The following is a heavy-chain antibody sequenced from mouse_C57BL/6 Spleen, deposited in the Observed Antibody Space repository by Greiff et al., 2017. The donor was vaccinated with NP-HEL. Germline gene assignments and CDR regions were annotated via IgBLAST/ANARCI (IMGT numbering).Heavy chain of an antibody. D-gene: IGHD2-4*01. V-gene: IGHV5-16*01. J-gene: IGHJ3*01. CDR3: ARVDDYDVRTWFAY. CDR2: INYDGSST. CDR1: GFTFSDYY. Sequence: EVQLVESEGGLVQPGSSMKLSCTASGFTFSDYYIAWVRQVPEKGLEWVANINYDGSSTYYLDSLKSRFIISRDNAKNILYLQMSSLKSEDTATYYCARVDDYDVRTWFAYWGQGTLVTVSA.